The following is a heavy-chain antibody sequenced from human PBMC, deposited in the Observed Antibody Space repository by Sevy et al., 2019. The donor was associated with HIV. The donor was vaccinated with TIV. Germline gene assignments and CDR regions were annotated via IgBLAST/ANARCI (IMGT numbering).Heavy chain of an antibody. D-gene: IGHD3-22*01. J-gene: IGHJ3*02. CDR3: VRLSVYYYDSSGYYKTGHAFDI. Sequence: GGCLRLSCAASGFSVSNSYMSWVRQAPGKGLQWVSVIYSGDSTYYTDSVKGRFTISRDNSKYTLYLQMNSLRAEDTAVYYCVRLSVYYYDSSGYYKTGHAFDIWGQGTMVTVSS. CDR2: IYSGDST. V-gene: IGHV3-53*01. CDR1: GFSVSNSY.